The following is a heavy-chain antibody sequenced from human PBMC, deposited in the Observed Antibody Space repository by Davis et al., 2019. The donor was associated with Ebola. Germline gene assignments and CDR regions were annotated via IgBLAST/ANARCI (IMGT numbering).Heavy chain of an antibody. J-gene: IGHJ6*02. V-gene: IGHV3-64D*06. D-gene: IGHD3-3*01. Sequence: SCKASGYTFTGYYMHWVRQAPGKGLEYVSAISSNGYSTYYADSVKGRFTISRDNSKNTLYLQMSSLRAEDTAVYYCVKTQFLEWSYGMDVWGQGTTVTVSS. CDR2: ISSNGYST. CDR1: GYTFTGYY. CDR3: VKTQFLEWSYGMDV.